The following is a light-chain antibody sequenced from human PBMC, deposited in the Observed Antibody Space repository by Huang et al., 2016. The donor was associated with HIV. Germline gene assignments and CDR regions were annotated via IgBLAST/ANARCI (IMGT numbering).Light chain of an antibody. CDR3: QQYNDWPPLFT. Sequence: EIVMRQSPATLSVSPGDVATLSCWASQSISTNLAWYQQRPGKAPRLLIYGASTRATDVPARFSGSESGTEFTLTISSLQSEDFAVYFCQQYNDWPPLFTFGPGTKVDI. J-gene: IGKJ3*01. CDR2: GAS. V-gene: IGKV3-15*01. CDR1: QSISTN.